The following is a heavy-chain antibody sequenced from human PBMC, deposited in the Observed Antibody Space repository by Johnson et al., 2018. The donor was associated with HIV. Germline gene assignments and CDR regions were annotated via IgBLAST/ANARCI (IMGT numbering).Heavy chain of an antibody. CDR2: IKQDGSEK. V-gene: IGHV3-7*01. CDR3: ARDGYSSGWYGNDAFDI. Sequence: VQLVESGGGLVQPGGSLRLSCAASGFTFSSYWMSWVRQAPGKGLGWVANIKQDGSEKSYVDSVKGRFTISRDNAKNSLYLQMNSLRAEDTAVYYCARDGYSSGWYGNDAFDIWGQGTMVTVSS. J-gene: IGHJ3*02. CDR1: GFTFSSYW. D-gene: IGHD6-19*01.